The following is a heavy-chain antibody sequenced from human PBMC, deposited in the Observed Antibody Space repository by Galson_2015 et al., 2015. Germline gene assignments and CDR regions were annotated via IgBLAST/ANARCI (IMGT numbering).Heavy chain of an antibody. D-gene: IGHD4-17*01. CDR3: ARENSLGDYQDF. CDR2: ISSSGSAI. J-gene: IGHJ4*02. Sequence: SLRLSCAASGFTFSGYGMNWVRQAPGKGLEWVSYISSSGSAIYYADSVKGRFTISRDNAKNSLYLQMNSLRAEDTAVYYCARENSLGDYQDFWGQGTLVTVSS. CDR1: GFTFSGYG. V-gene: IGHV3-48*03.